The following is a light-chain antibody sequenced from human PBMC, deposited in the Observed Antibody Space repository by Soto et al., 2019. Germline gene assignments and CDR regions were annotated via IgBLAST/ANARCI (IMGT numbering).Light chain of an antibody. CDR2: AAS. CDR1: ESIDNW. Sequence: DIQMTQSPSTLSASVGDTVTITCRASESIDNWLAWYQQKPGKAPKLLIFAASTLVRGVPSRFSGSGSGTEFTLTISSLQSEDLAVYYCQQYNNWPPITFGQGTRLEIK. CDR3: QQYNNWPPIT. V-gene: IGKV1-5*01. J-gene: IGKJ5*01.